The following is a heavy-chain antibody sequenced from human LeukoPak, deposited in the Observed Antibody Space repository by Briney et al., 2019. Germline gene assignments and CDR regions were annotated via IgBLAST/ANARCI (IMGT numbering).Heavy chain of an antibody. D-gene: IGHD2-15*01. CDR1: GFTFDDYV. CDR3: AKDINTRGCYGVDY. Sequence: PGGSLRLSCAASGFTFDDYVMHWVRQAPGKGLEWVSLISGDGGITYYADSVKGRFTISRDNSKNSLHLQMNSLRTEDTALYYCAKDINTRGCYGVDYWGQGTLVTVSS. CDR2: ISGDGGIT. V-gene: IGHV3-43*02. J-gene: IGHJ4*02.